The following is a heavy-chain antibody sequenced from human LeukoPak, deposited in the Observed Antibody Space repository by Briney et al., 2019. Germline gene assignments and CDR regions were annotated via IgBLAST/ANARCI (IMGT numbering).Heavy chain of an antibody. CDR2: IYYSGST. D-gene: IGHD1-1*01. CDR3: ARDYNGDYFDY. Sequence: SETLSLTCTVSGGSISSYYWSWIRQPPGKGLEWIGYIYYSGSTNYNPSLKSRVTISVDTSKNQFSLKLSSVTAADTAVYYCARDYNGDYFDYWGQGTLVTVSS. J-gene: IGHJ4*02. CDR1: GGSISSYY. V-gene: IGHV4-59*01.